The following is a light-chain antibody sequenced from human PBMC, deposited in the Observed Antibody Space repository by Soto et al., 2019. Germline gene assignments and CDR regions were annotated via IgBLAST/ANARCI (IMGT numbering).Light chain of an antibody. J-gene: IGKJ4*01. CDR1: QDISNC. V-gene: IGKV1-33*01. Sequence: DIQMTQSPSSLSASVGDRVTITCQASQDISNCLSWYHHKPGEAPKLLIYGASTLETGVPSRFSGSGSVTEFTFTISSLQPEDIATYYCQQYDDLPVFGGGTKVEIK. CDR3: QQYDDLPV. CDR2: GAS.